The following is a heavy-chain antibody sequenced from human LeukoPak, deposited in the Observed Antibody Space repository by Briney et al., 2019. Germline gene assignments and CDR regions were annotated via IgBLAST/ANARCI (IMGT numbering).Heavy chain of an antibody. V-gene: IGHV4-59*01. CDR1: GGSISSYY. Sequence: SETLSLTCTVSGGSISSYYWSLIRQPPGKGLEWIGYISYSGSTNFNPSLKSRVTISVDTSKNQFSLKLSSVTAADTAVYYCAREGTAGTNLNWFDPWGQGTLVTVSS. D-gene: IGHD1-1*01. J-gene: IGHJ5*02. CDR2: ISYSGST. CDR3: AREGTAGTNLNWFDP.